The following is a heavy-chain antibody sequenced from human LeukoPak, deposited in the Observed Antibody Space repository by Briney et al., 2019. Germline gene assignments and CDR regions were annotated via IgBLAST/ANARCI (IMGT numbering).Heavy chain of an antibody. J-gene: IGHJ3*02. CDR3: ARAAIIAPDAFDI. D-gene: IGHD2/OR15-2a*01. CDR1: GFTFSSYS. CDR2: ISSSSRYI. Sequence: GESLRLSCAASGFTFSSYSMNWVRQAPGKGLEWVSSISSSSRYIYYADSVKGRFTISRDNAKNSLYLQMNSLRAEDTAVYYCARAAIIAPDAFDIWGQGTMVTVSP. V-gene: IGHV3-21*01.